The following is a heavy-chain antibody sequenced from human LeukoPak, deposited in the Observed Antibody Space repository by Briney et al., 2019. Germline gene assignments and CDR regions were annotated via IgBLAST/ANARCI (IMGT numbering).Heavy chain of an antibody. CDR2: IKQDGSEK. J-gene: IGHJ6*03. Sequence: GGSLRLSCAASGFTFSSYWMSWVRQAPGKGLEWVANIKQDGSEKYYVDSVKGRFTISRDNAKNSLYLQMNSLGAEDTAVYYCARDLTDPPYYYYYIDVWGKGTTVTISS. CDR3: ARDLTDPPYYYYYIDV. CDR1: GFTFSSYW. V-gene: IGHV3-7*01.